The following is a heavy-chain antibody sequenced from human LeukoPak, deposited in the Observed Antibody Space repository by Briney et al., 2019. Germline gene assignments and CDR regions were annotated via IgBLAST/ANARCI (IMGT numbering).Heavy chain of an antibody. J-gene: IGHJ4*02. CDR2: IKQDGGEK. D-gene: IGHD3-16*01. CDR3: AKDTFVDY. CDR1: GFTFSAYG. V-gene: IGHV3-7*03. Sequence: GGSLRLSCAASGFTFSAYGMSWVRQAPGKGLEWVANIKQDGGEKYYVDSVKGRFTISRDNAKDSLYLQMNSLRAEDTAVYYCAKDTFVDYWGQGTLVTVSS.